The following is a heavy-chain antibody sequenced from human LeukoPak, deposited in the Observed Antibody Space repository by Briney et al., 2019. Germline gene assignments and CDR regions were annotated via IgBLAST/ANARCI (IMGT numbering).Heavy chain of an antibody. CDR3: AREKQGPAQWFDP. J-gene: IGHJ5*02. CDR1: GGSISSGGYY. CDR2: IYHSGST. D-gene: IGHD2-2*01. Sequence: SETLSLTCTVSGGSISSGGYYWSWIRQPPGKGLEWIGYIYHSGSTYYNPSLKSRVTISVDRSKSQFSLKLSSVTAADTAVYYCAREKQGPAQWFDPWGQGTLVTVSS. V-gene: IGHV4-30-2*01.